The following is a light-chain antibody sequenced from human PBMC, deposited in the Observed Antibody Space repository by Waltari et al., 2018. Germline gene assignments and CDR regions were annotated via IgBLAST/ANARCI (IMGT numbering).Light chain of an antibody. V-gene: IGKV1-12*01. Sequence: DIQMTQSPSSVSASVGDRVIITCRASQDISRWLAWDQQTPGKAPKFLIYDASTLQSGVPSRISGTGSGTEFTLTISSLQPEDFATYYCQHGNTFPLTFGGGTKVEIK. CDR3: QHGNTFPLT. CDR2: DAS. CDR1: QDISRW. J-gene: IGKJ4*01.